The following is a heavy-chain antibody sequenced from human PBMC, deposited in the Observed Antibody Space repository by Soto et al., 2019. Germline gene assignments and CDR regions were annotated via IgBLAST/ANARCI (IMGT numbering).Heavy chain of an antibody. CDR2: INPNSGDT. V-gene: IGHV1-2*04. J-gene: IGHJ4*02. CDR3: ARRIVATETFDY. CDR1: GYTFTGYY. D-gene: IGHD5-12*01. Sequence: ASVKVSCKASGYTFTGYYMHWVRQAPGQGLEWMGWINPNSGDTDYAQKFQGWVTMTRDTSIGTAYMELSRLSPDDTAVYYCARRIVATETFDYWGQGTLVTVSS.